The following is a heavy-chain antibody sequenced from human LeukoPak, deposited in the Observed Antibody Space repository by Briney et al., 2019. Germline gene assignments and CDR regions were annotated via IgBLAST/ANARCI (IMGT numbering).Heavy chain of an antibody. D-gene: IGHD6-19*01. V-gene: IGHV1-8*01. CDR2: MNPNSGNT. CDR1: GYTFTSYD. Sequence: GASVKDSCKASGYTFTSYDINWVRQATGQGLEWMGWMNPNSGNTGYAQKFQGRVTMTRNTSISTAYMELSSLRSEDTAVYYCARIPIAVAGVSYYYYMDVWGKGTTVTVSS. J-gene: IGHJ6*03. CDR3: ARIPIAVAGVSYYYYMDV.